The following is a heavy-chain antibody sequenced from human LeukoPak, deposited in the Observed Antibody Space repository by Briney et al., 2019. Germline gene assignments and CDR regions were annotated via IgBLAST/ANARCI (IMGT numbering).Heavy chain of an antibody. D-gene: IGHD3-22*01. Sequence: PGGSLRLSCAASGFTFSSYAMHWVRQAPGKGLVWVAVISYDGSNKYYADSVKGRFTISRDNSKNTLYLQMNSLRAEDTAVYYCARDYYDSSGYPPGYFQHWGQGTLVTVSS. CDR2: ISYDGSNK. CDR1: GFTFSSYA. CDR3: ARDYYDSSGYPPGYFQH. J-gene: IGHJ1*01. V-gene: IGHV3-30*04.